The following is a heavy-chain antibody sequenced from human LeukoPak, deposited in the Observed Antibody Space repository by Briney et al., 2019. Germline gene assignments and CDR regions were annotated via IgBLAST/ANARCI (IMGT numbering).Heavy chain of an antibody. CDR2: IYPGDSDT. D-gene: IGHD4-17*01. V-gene: IGHV5-51*01. CDR3: ARVSRGTVTLTQKPKDDY. J-gene: IGHJ4*02. CDR1: GYSFTSYW. Sequence: GESLKISCKGSGYSFTSYWIGWVRQMPGKGLEWMGIIYPGDSDTRYSPSFQGQVTISADKSISTAYLQWSSLKASDTAMYYCARVSRGTVTLTQKPKDDYWGQGTLVTVSS.